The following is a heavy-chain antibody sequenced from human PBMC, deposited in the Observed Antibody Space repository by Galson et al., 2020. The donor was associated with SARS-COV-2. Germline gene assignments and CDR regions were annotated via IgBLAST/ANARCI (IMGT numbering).Heavy chain of an antibody. J-gene: IGHJ6*02. V-gene: IGHV1-46*01. Sequence: ASVKVSCKASGYTFTSYYMHWVRQAPGQGLEWMGIINPSGGSTSYAQKFQGRVTMTRDTSTSTVYMELSSLRSEDTAVYYCARDLTVTMGGYYYYYGMDVWGQGTTVTVSS. CDR3: ARDLTVTMGGYYYYYGMDV. D-gene: IGHD4-17*01. CDR1: GYTFTSYY. CDR2: INPSGGST.